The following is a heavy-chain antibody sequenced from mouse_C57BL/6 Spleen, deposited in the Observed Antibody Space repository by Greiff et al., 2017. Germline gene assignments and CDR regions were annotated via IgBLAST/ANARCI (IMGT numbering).Heavy chain of an antibody. Sequence: LVESVAELVRPGASVKLSCTASGFNIKNTYMHWVKQRPEQGLEWIGRIDPANGNTKYAPKFQGKATITADTSSNTAYLQLSSLTSEDTAIYYCAIITTVVAHFDYWGQGTTLTVSS. J-gene: IGHJ2*01. CDR2: IDPANGNT. CDR3: AIITTVVAHFDY. D-gene: IGHD1-1*01. CDR1: GFNIKNTY. V-gene: IGHV14-3*01.